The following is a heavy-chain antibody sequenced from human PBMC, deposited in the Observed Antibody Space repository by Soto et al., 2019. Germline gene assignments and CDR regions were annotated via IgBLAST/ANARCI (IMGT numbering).Heavy chain of an antibody. D-gene: IGHD5-18*01. J-gene: IGHJ4*02. CDR2: INPSGGST. CDR1: GYTFTSYY. V-gene: IGHV1-46*01. CDR3: ARVDVDTAMVTSFDY. Sequence: ASVKVSCKASGYTFTSYYMHWVRQAPGQGLEWMGIINPSGGSTSYAQKFQGRVTMTRDTSTSTVYMELSSLRSEDTAVYYCARVDVDTAMVTSFDYWGQGTLVTVSS.